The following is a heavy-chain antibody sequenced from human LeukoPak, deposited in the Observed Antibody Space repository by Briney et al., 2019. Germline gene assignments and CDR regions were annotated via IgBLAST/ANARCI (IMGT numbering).Heavy chain of an antibody. D-gene: IGHD3-16*01. CDR2: VYNSGDT. CDR1: GGSTSSDY. J-gene: IGHJ2*01. Sequence: SETLSLTRTVSGGSTSSDYWSWIRQSPGKGLEWIGYVYNSGDTGNNPSLKSRVTISLDTSKNQFSLKLSSVSAADTAIYYCARLKLGAYFDLWGRGTLVTVSS. CDR3: ARLKLGAYFDL. V-gene: IGHV4-59*08.